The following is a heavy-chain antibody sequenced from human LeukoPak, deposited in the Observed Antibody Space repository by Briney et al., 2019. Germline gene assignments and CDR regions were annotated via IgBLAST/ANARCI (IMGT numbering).Heavy chain of an antibody. CDR1: GFTFSAYA. CDR2: ISGSGGTT. Sequence: PGGSLRLSCAASGFTFSAYAMAWVRQAPGKGLEWVSTISGSGGTTYSADSVKGRFTISRDNSKNILYLQVNSLRAGDTAVYYCAKDRNYQLPHLLNYWGQGALVTVSS. CDR3: AKDRNYQLPHLLNY. V-gene: IGHV3-23*01. D-gene: IGHD2-2*01. J-gene: IGHJ4*02.